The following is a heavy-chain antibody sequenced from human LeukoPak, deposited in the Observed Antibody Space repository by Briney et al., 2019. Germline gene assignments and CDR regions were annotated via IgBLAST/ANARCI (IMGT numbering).Heavy chain of an antibody. D-gene: IGHD2-21*02. CDR2: IKSKIDGGTT. J-gene: IGHJ4*02. V-gene: IGHV3-15*01. CDR1: EFTFSNAW. CDR3: TTHIVVVTALYYFDY. Sequence: GGSLRLSCAASEFTFSNAWMSWVRQAPGKGLEWVGRIKSKIDGGTTDYAAPVKGRFTVSRDDSKNTLYLQMNSLKTEDTAVYYCTTHIVVVTALYYFDYWGQGTLVTVSS.